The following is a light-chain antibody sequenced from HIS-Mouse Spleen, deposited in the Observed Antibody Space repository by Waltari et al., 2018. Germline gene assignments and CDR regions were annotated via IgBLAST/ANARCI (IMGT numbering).Light chain of an antibody. CDR1: QSVSSY. Sequence: ELLLTQSPATPSLSPGDRATLPCRASQSVSSYLAWYQQKPGQAPRLLIYDASNRATGIPARFSGSGSGTDFTLTISSLEPEDFAVYYCQQRSNWPPTFGGGTKVEIK. J-gene: IGKJ4*01. CDR2: DAS. V-gene: IGKV3-11*01. CDR3: QQRSNWPPT.